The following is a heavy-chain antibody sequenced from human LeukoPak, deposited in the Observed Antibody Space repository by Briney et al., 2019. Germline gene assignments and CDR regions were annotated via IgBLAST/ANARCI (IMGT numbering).Heavy chain of an antibody. J-gene: IGHJ3*02. CDR1: GGSISSYC. V-gene: IGHV4-59*01. D-gene: IGHD3-22*01. CDR3: ARVGLLNTMIVVAPSFDI. CDR2: IYYSGST. Sequence: SETLSLTCTVSGGSISSYCWSWIRQPPGKGLEWIGYIYYSGSTNYNPSLKSRVTISVDTSKNQFSLKLSSVTAADTAVYYCARVGLLNTMIVVAPSFDIWGQGTMVTVSS.